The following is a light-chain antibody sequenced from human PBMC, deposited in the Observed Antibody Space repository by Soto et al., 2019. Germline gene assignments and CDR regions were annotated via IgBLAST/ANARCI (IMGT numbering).Light chain of an antibody. V-gene: IGKV1-13*02. CDR3: QQFNSYPQFT. CDR1: QGISSA. Sequence: AIQLTQSPSSLSASVGDRVTITCRASQGISSALAWYQKKPGKAPKLLIYDASSLESGVPSRFSGSGSGTDFTLTISSLQPEDFATYYCQQFNSYPQFTFGPGTKVDIK. CDR2: DAS. J-gene: IGKJ3*01.